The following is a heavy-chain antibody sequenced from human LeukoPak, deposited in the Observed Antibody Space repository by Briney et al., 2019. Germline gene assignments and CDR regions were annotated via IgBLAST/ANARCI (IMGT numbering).Heavy chain of an antibody. Sequence: ASVKVSCKASGYTFTSYAMNWVRQAPGQGLEWMGWINTNTGNPTYAQGFTGRFVFSLDTSVSTAYLQISSLKAEDTAVYYCARDPSPWGFIAAAGTWVDYWGQGTLVTVSS. D-gene: IGHD6-13*01. J-gene: IGHJ4*02. CDR2: INTNTGNP. V-gene: IGHV7-4-1*02. CDR1: GYTFTSYA. CDR3: ARDPSPWGFIAAAGTWVDY.